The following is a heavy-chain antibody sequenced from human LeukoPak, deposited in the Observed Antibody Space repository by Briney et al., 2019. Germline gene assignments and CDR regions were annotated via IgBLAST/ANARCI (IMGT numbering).Heavy chain of an antibody. CDR3: ARGGWWCSSTSCYVDY. CDR2: IYYRGNT. Sequence: PSETLFLTCSVSVGSIRSYYWTWIRRPTGKVQGMVGYIYYRGNTNNYPSLKSRVTISVDTSKTQFSLKLSSATAADTAVYYCARGGWWCSSTSCYVDYRGHGTLVTVSS. J-gene: IGHJ4*01. CDR1: VGSIRSYY. V-gene: IGHV4-59*01. D-gene: IGHD2-2*01.